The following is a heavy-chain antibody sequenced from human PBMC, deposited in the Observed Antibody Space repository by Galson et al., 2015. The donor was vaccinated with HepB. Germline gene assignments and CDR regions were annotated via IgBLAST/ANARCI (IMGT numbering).Heavy chain of an antibody. Sequence: SLRLSCAASGFTFSNAWMSWVRQAPGKGLEWVGRIKSKTDGGTTDYAAPVKGRFTISRDDSKNTLYLQMNSLKTEDTAVYYCTTAGAVAARDYYYYGMDVWGQGTTVTVSS. CDR2: IKSKTDGGTT. V-gene: IGHV3-15*01. J-gene: IGHJ6*02. CDR3: TTAGAVAARDYYYYGMDV. CDR1: GFTFSNAW. D-gene: IGHD6-19*01.